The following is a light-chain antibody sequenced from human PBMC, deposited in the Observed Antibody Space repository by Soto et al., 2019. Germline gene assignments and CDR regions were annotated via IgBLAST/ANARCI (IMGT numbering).Light chain of an antibody. CDR1: SSNIGAGFD. J-gene: IGLJ1*01. CDR2: GNT. V-gene: IGLV1-40*01. Sequence: QSVLTQPPSVSGAPGQRVIMSCTGSSSNIGAGFDVHWYQQLPGSAPTLLIYGNTNRPTGVPDRFSGSKGGTSASLTITWLQADDEADYYCQSYDISLRGNVFGPGTKLTVL. CDR3: QSYDISLRGNV.